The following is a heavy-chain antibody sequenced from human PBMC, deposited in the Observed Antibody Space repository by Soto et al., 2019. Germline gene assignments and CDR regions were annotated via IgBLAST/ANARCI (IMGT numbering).Heavy chain of an antibody. J-gene: IGHJ4*02. D-gene: IGHD6-19*01. CDR2: IIPIFGTA. CDR1: GGTFSSYA. CDR3: ARVLVKAVAGTVLGY. V-gene: IGHV1-69*13. Sequence: SVKVSCKASGGTFSSYAISWVRQAPVQGLEWMGGIIPIFGTANYAQKFQGRVTITADESTSTAYMELSSLRSEDTAVYYCARVLVKAVAGTVLGYWGQGTLVTVSS.